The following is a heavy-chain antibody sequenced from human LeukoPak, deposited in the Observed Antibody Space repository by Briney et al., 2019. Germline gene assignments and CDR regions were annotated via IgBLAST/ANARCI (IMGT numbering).Heavy chain of an antibody. D-gene: IGHD5-12*01. V-gene: IGHV1-69*05. J-gene: IGHJ4*02. CDR1: GGTFSSYA. CDR2: VIPIFGTA. CDR3: ARGGPYSGYDFASQY. Sequence: SVKVSCKASGGTFSSYAISWVRQAHGQGLEWMGGVIPIFGTANYAQKFQSSVTITTDESTNTHYMELRSLRSEDTALYYCARGGPYSGYDFASQYWGQGTLVTVSS.